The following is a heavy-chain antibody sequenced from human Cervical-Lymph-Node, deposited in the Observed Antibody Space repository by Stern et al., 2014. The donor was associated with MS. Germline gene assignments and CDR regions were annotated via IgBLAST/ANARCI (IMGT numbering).Heavy chain of an antibody. CDR3: ARDRTYHYDSSGYYDASDI. J-gene: IGHJ3*02. CDR2: ISTSSSYI. D-gene: IGHD3-22*01. V-gene: IGHV3-21*01. Sequence: EVQLVESGGGLVKPGGSLRLSCAASGFTFSSYTMNWFRQAPGKGLEWVSSISTSSSYIYYADSVMGRFTISRYNAKNLLYLEMNSLRAEDTAVYYCARDRTYHYDSSGYYDASDIWGQGTMVTVSS. CDR1: GFTFSSYT.